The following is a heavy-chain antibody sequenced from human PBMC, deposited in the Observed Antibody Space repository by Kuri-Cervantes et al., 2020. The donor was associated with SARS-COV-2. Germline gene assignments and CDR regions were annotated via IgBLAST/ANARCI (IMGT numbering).Heavy chain of an antibody. Sequence: GESLKISCAASGFTFSSYWMGWVRQAPGKGLEWVANIDQDGYEKYFVDSVKGRFSISRDNAKNSLFLQMNSLRAEDTAIYFYARPSLNTGSYFPDWGQGTLVTVSS. CDR3: ARPSLNTGSYFPD. J-gene: IGHJ4*02. CDR2: IDQDGYEK. V-gene: IGHV3-7*03. D-gene: IGHD1-26*01. CDR1: GFTFSSYW.